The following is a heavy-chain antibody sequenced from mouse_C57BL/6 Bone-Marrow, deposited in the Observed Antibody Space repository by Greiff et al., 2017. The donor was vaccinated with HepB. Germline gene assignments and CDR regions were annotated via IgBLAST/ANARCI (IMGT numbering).Heavy chain of an antibody. CDR1: GYSITSGYY. CDR3: ARGGAGGFAY. V-gene: IGHV3-6*01. CDR2: ISYDGSN. Sequence: EVQLQESGPGLVKPSQSLSLTCSVTGYSITSGYYWNWIRQFPGNKLEWMGYISYDGSNNYNPSLKNRISITRDTSKNQFFLKLNSVTTEDTATYYCARGGAGGFAYWGQGTLVTVSA. J-gene: IGHJ3*01.